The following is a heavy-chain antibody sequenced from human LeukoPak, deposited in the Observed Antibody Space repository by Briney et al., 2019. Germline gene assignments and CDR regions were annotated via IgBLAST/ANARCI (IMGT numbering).Heavy chain of an antibody. V-gene: IGHV4-39*07. J-gene: IGHJ6*03. D-gene: IGHD2-15*01. CDR1: GGSISSSSYY. Sequence: PSETLSLTCTVSGGSISSSSYYWIWIRQPPGKGLEWIGEIDHSGSTNYNPSLKSRVTVSVDTSKNQFSLKLSSVTAADTAVYYCARFPGSAEYRHYYYMDVWGKGTTVTVSS. CDR3: ARFPGSAEYRHYYYMDV. CDR2: IDHSGST.